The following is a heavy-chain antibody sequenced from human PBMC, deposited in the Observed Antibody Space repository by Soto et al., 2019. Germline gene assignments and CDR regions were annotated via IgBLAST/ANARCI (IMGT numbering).Heavy chain of an antibody. Sequence: PGGSLRLSCAASGFTFSSYSMNWVRQAPGKGLEWVSSISSSSSYIYYADSVKGRFTISRDNAKNSLYLQMNSLRAEDTAVYYCARDWNYHDSSEYWFDPWGQGTLVTVSS. D-gene: IGHD3-22*01. CDR1: GFTFSSYS. CDR2: ISSSSSYI. CDR3: ARDWNYHDSSEYWFDP. J-gene: IGHJ5*02. V-gene: IGHV3-21*01.